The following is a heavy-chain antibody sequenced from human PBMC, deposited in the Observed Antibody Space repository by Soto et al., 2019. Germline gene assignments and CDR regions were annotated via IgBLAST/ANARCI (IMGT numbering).Heavy chain of an antibody. J-gene: IGHJ4*01. CDR1: GYPFTSYY. CDR3: AREGAVAGTSFDH. Sequence: VQLAQSGAELRKPGASVKVSCKASGYPFTSYYLHWVRQAPGQGPEWMGRINVSDGSTRYAQKFQGRVTMTREMSTSTVCMELSRLRSEDSAVYSCAREGAVAGTSFDHWGQGTLVTVSS. D-gene: IGHD6-19*01. V-gene: IGHV1-46*01. CDR2: INVSDGST.